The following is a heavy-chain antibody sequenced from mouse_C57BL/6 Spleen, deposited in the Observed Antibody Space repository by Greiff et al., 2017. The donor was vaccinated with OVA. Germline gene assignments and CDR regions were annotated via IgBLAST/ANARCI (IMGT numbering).Heavy chain of an antibody. Sequence: QVQLKQPGAELVRPGTSVKLSCKASGYTFTSYWMHWVKQRPGQGLEWIGVIDPSDSYPNYNQKFKGKATLTVDTSSSTAYMQLSSLTSEDSAVYYCARERYYGSSYGLIDYWGQGTTLTVSS. D-gene: IGHD1-1*01. J-gene: IGHJ2*01. CDR2: IDPSDSYP. V-gene: IGHV1-59*01. CDR3: ARERYYGSSYGLIDY. CDR1: GYTFTSYW.